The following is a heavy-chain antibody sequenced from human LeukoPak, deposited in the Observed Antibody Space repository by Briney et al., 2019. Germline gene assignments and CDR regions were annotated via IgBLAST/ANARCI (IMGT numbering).Heavy chain of an antibody. CDR3: ARGGFYGSGSYYNLGYYYGIDV. CDR2: ISSSGSTI. D-gene: IGHD3-10*01. Sequence: GGSLRLSCAASDFTFSSYEMNWVRQAPGKGLEWVSYISSSGSTIYYADSVKGRFTISRDNAKNSLYLQMNSLRAEDRAVYYCARGGFYGSGSYYNLGYYYGIDVWGQGTTVTVS. J-gene: IGHJ6*02. V-gene: IGHV3-48*03. CDR1: DFTFSSYE.